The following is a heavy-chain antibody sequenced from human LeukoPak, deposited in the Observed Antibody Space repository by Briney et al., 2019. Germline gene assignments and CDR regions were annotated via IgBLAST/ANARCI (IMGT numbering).Heavy chain of an antibody. J-gene: IGHJ4*02. V-gene: IGHV3-20*04. CDR1: GFTFDDYG. CDR3: ARDLIPATVTNHYFDY. Sequence: GGTLRLSCAASGFTFDDYGMSWVRQAPGKGLEWVSGINWNGGSTGYADSVKGRFTISRDNAKNSLYLQMNSLRAEDTALYYCARDLIPATVTNHYFDYWGQGTLVTVSS. CDR2: INWNGGST. D-gene: IGHD4-17*01.